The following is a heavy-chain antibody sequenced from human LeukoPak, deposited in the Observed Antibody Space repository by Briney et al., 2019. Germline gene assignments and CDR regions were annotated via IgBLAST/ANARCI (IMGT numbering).Heavy chain of an antibody. V-gene: IGHV1-2*02. CDR2: INPNSGAT. J-gene: IGHJ5*02. Sequence: ASVKVSCKASGYTFTGYYMHWLRQAPGHGLEWVGWINPNSGATNYAQKFQGRVTMTRNTSISTAYMERSRLRSDDTAVYYCARDGSSGWYATWGQGTLVTVSS. CDR1: GYTFTGYY. CDR3: ARDGSSGWYAT. D-gene: IGHD6-19*01.